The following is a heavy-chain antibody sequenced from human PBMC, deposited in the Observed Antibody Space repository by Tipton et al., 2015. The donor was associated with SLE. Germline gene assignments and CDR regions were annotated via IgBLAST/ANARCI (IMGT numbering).Heavy chain of an antibody. CDR1: GGSISSSSYY. J-gene: IGHJ4*02. CDR3: ARVGSSSWDY. D-gene: IGHD6-13*01. V-gene: IGHV4-39*07. CDR2: IYYSGST. Sequence: TLSLTCTVSGGSISSSSYYWGWIRQPPGKGLEWIGSIYYSGSTYYNPSLKSRVTISVDTSKNQFSLKLSSVTAADTAVYYCARVGSSSWDYWGQGTLVTVSS.